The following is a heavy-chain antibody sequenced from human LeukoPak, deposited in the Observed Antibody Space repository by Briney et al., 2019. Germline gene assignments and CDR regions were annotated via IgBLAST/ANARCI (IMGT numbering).Heavy chain of an antibody. D-gene: IGHD2-2*01. CDR2: IYTTGST. CDR3: ARGPYCSTIHRSGCYMDV. Sequence: SQTLSLTCTVSGGSISSGSYYWSWIRQPAGKGLEWIGRIYTTGSTNYNPSLKSRVTISIDTSKNQFSLKLSSVTAADTAVYYCARGPYCSTIHRSGCYMDVWGKGTTVTVSS. J-gene: IGHJ6*03. V-gene: IGHV4-61*02. CDR1: GGSISSGSYY.